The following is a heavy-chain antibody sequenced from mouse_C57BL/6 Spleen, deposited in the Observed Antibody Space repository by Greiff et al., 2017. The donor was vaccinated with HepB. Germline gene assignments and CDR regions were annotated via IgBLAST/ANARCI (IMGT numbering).Heavy chain of an antibody. V-gene: IGHV1-52*01. CDR1: GYTFTSYW. J-gene: IGHJ4*01. D-gene: IGHD4-1*01. CDR2: IDPSDSET. Sequence: VQLQQSGAELVRPGSSVKLSCKASGYTFTSYWMHWVKQRPIQGLEWIGNIDPSDSETHYNQKFKDKATLTVDKSSSTDYMQLSSLTSEDSAVYYCARPGWDEEYYAMDYWGQGTSVTVSS. CDR3: ARPGWDEEYYAMDY.